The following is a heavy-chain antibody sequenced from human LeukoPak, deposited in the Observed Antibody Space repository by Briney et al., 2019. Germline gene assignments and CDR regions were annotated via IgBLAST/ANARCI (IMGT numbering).Heavy chain of an antibody. J-gene: IGHJ1*01. V-gene: IGHV5-51*01. Sequence: GESLKISCNSAGDGSTSNCNCCWSQMPGKGLEWMGIIIPGDSDTRYSPSFQGQVTISVDKSINTAYLQWNTLKASGIARHYHGTVLRSQASAETKYFQRWGQRTLVTVSS. CDR1: GDGSTSNC. D-gene: IGHD1-7*01. CDR3: GTVLRSQASAETKYFQR. CDR2: IIPGDSDT.